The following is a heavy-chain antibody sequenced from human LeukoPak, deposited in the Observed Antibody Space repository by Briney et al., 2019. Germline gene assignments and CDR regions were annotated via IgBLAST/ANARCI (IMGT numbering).Heavy chain of an antibody. CDR2: IYHSVSA. V-gene: IGHV4-38-2*01. Sequence: PSETLSLTCAVSGYSISSGYYWGWIRQPPGKGLEWIGSIYHSVSAYYNQSLKSRVTIPVDTSKNQSSLQLSSVTAADTAVYYCARHEVRYYYYMDVWGKGTTVTVSS. J-gene: IGHJ6*03. CDR3: ARHEVRYYYYMDV. CDR1: GYSISSGYY.